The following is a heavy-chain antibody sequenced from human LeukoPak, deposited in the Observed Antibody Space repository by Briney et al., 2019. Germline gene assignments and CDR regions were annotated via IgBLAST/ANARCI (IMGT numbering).Heavy chain of an antibody. CDR1: GFTVSDNY. Sequence: AGGSLRLSCAASGFTVSDNYMSWVRQAPGKGLEWVSVMYSRGDTYYAKSVTGPFTFSRDISKNTLYLEMNGLRTEDTAMYYCARDAPQVPAAGVLAFGGRGTRVIVFS. CDR2: MYSRGDT. D-gene: IGHD6-13*01. J-gene: IGHJ4*02. V-gene: IGHV3-53*01. CDR3: ARDAPQVPAAGVLAF.